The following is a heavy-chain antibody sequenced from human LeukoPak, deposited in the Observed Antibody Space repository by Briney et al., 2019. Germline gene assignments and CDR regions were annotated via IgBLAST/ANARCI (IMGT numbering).Heavy chain of an antibody. CDR3: ATRPQRYYDFWSGYYNDAFDI. Sequence: SETLSLTCTVSGYSISSGYYWGWIRQPPGKGLEWIGSIYHSGSTYYDPSLKSRVTISVDTSTNQFSLKLSSVTAADTAVYYCATRPQRYYDFWSGYYNDAFDIWGQGTMVTVSS. CDR2: IYHSGST. V-gene: IGHV4-38-2*02. CDR1: GYSISSGYY. D-gene: IGHD3-3*01. J-gene: IGHJ3*02.